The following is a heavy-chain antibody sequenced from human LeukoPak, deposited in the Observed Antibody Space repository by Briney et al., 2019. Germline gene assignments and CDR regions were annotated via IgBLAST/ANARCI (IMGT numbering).Heavy chain of an antibody. Sequence: SETLSLTCAVYGGSFSGYYWSWIRQPPGKGLEWIGEINHSGSTNYNPSLKSRVTISVDTSKNQFSLKLSSVTAADTAVYYCARGRDSSGYYYSLTEYFQHWGQGTLVTVSS. CDR2: INHSGST. CDR1: GGSFSGYY. D-gene: IGHD3-22*01. V-gene: IGHV4-34*01. J-gene: IGHJ1*01. CDR3: ARGRDSSGYYYSLTEYFQH.